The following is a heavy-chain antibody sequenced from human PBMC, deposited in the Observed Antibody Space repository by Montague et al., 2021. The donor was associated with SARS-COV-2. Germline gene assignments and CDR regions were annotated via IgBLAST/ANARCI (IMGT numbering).Heavy chain of an antibody. V-gene: IGHV4-39*01. D-gene: IGHD3-9*01. CDR1: GGSISSSSYY. J-gene: IGHJ6*02. CDR3: ASVLYYDILTGWYGMDV. Sequence: SETLSLTCTVSGGSISSSSYYWGWIRQPPGKGLEWIGSIYYSGSTYYNPSLKSRVTISVDTSKNQFSLKLSSVTAADTAVYYCASVLYYDILTGWYGMDVWGQGTTVTVSS. CDR2: IYYSGST.